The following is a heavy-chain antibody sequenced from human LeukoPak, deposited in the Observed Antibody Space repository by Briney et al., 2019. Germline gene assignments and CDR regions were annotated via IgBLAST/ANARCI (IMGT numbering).Heavy chain of an antibody. V-gene: IGHV1-18*01. Sequence: ASVKVSCKASGYTFTSYGISWVRQAPGQGLEWMGWISAYNGNTNYAQKLQGRVTMTTDTSTSTAYMELRSLRSNDTAVYYCARGPYCGGDCYSGDSYSYFGMDVWGRGTTLTVSS. CDR1: GYTFTSYG. CDR2: ISAYNGNT. D-gene: IGHD2-21*02. J-gene: IGHJ6*02. CDR3: ARGPYCGGDCYSGDSYSYFGMDV.